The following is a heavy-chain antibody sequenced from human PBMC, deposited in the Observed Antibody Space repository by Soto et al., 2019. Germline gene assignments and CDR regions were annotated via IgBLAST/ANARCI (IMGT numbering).Heavy chain of an antibody. D-gene: IGHD2-2*01. J-gene: IGHJ6*02. CDR3: ARHPGYCSSTSCPGDGMDV. V-gene: IGHV4-39*01. CDR2: IYYSGST. Sequence: SENPVPTCTVSGGSISSSSYYWGWIRQPPGKGLEWIGSIYYSGSTYYNPSLKSRVTISVDTSKNQFSLKLSSVTAADTAVYYCARHPGYCSSTSCPGDGMDVWGQGTTVIVSS. CDR1: GGSISSSSYY.